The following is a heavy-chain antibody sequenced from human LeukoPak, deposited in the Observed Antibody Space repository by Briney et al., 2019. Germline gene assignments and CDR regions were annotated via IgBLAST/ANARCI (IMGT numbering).Heavy chain of an antibody. Sequence: SETLSLTCTVSGGSISSSSYYWGRIRQPPGKGLEWIGSIYYSGSTYYNPSLKSRVTISVDTSKNQFSLKLSSVTAADTAVYYCATYRITMIVVAKPGYFDLWGRGTLVTVSS. CDR3: ATYRITMIVVAKPGYFDL. D-gene: IGHD3-22*01. V-gene: IGHV4-39*01. J-gene: IGHJ2*01. CDR2: IYYSGST. CDR1: GGSISSSSYY.